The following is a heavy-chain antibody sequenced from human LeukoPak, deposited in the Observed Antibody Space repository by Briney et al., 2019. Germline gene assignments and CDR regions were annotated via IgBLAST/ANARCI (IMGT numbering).Heavy chain of an antibody. V-gene: IGHV3-30*04. J-gene: IGHJ4*02. CDR2: ISYDGSNK. CDR1: GFTFSSYA. CDR3: ARDTSYSSGWDPFDY. D-gene: IGHD6-19*01. Sequence: GGSLRLSCAASGFTFSSYATHWVRQAPGKGLEWVAVISYDGSNKYYADSVKGRFTISRDNSKNTLYLQMNSLRAEDTAVYYCARDTSYSSGWDPFDYWGQGTLVTVSS.